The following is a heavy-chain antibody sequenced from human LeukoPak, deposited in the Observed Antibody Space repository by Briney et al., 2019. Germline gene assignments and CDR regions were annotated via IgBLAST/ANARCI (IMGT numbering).Heavy chain of an antibody. D-gene: IGHD6-6*01. CDR3: ARASSSYSSSSWDY. J-gene: IGHJ4*02. CDR2: IYYSGST. CDR1: GGSISSYY. V-gene: IGHV4-59*01. Sequence: SETLSLTCTVSGGSISSYYWSWIRQPPGKGLEWIGYIYYSGSTNYNPSLKSRVTISVDTSKNQFSLKLSSVTAADTAVYYCARASSSYSSSSWDYWGQGTLVTVSS.